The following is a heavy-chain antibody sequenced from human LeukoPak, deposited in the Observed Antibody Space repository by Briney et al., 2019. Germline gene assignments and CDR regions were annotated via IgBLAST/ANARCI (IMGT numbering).Heavy chain of an antibody. Sequence: SQTLSLTCAISGDSVSSNSAAWNWIRQSPSRGLEWLGRTYYRSKWYNDYAVSVKSRITINPDTSKNQFSLKLSSVTAADTAVYYCARQTKGVYCYDSSGYSDLYYFDYWGQGTLVTVSS. CDR2: TYYRSKWYN. V-gene: IGHV6-1*01. CDR3: ARQTKGVYCYDSSGYSDLYYFDY. CDR1: GDSVSSNSAA. J-gene: IGHJ4*02. D-gene: IGHD3-22*01.